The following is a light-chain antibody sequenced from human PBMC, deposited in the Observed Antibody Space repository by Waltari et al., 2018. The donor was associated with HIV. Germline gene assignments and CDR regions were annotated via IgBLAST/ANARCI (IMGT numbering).Light chain of an antibody. CDR3: AAWDDSLRGQWV. J-gene: IGLJ3*02. CDR2: RNN. V-gene: IGLV1-47*01. Sequence: QSVLTLPPSASGTPWQRVTISCSANSSNIGRNFVYCYQQLPGTAHKLLIYRNNQRPSGVTDRFSGSKSGTSASLAISGLRCEDEAEYYCAAWDDSLRGQWVFGGGTKLTVL. CDR1: SSNIGRNF.